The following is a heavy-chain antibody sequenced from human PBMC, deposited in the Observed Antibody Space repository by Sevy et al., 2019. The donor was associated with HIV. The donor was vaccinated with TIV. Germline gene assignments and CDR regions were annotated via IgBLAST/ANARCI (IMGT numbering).Heavy chain of an antibody. CDR1: GFTVSSNY. CDR2: IYSGGST. D-gene: IGHD3-10*01. CDR3: ARGKITMVRGVKPRNNWFDP. J-gene: IGHJ5*02. V-gene: IGHV3-66*01. Sequence: GVSLRLSCAASGFTVSSNYMSWVRQAPGKGLEWVSVIYSGGSTYYADSVKGRFTISRDNSKNTLYLQMNSLRAEDTAVYYCARGKITMVRGVKPRNNWFDPWGQGTLVTVSS.